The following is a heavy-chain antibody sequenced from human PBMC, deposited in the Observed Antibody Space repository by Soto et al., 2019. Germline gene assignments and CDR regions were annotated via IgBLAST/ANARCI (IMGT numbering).Heavy chain of an antibody. CDR1: GGSISSYY. J-gene: IGHJ6*02. D-gene: IGHD3-9*01. Sequence: SETLSLTCTVSGGSISSYYWSWIRQPPGKGLEWIGYIYYSGSTNYNPSLKSRVTISVDTSKNQFSLKLSSVTAADTAVYYCARGTGLRYFDSDAYYGMDVWGQGTTVTVS. V-gene: IGHV4-59*01. CDR3: ARGTGLRYFDSDAYYGMDV. CDR2: IYYSGST.